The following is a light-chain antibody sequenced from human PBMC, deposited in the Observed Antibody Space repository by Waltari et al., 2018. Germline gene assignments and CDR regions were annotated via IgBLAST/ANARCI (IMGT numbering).Light chain of an antibody. CDR3: HQGYSYPFT. J-gene: IGKJ4*01. CDR1: QGIVNN. Sequence: DIQMTQSPSSLSASVGDPVTITCQASQGIVNNLNCYQQKPGNAPKLLIYRASSLQSGIPSRFSGSGSGTDFTLTISSLQPEDFGTYHCHQGYSYPFTFGGGTKVAIK. CDR2: RAS. V-gene: IGKV1-16*01.